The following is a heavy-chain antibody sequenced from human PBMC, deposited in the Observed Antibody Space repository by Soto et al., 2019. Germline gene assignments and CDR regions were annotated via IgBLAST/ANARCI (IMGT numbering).Heavy chain of an antibody. CDR1: GYTFTSYG. J-gene: IGHJ6*02. CDR2: ISAYNGNT. D-gene: IGHD3-10*01. CDR3: ARDKPLLLWFGGLDYYYYGMDV. V-gene: IGHV1-18*01. Sequence: ASVKVSCKASGYTFTSYGISWVRQAPGQGLEWMGWISAYNGNTNYAQELQGRVTMTTDTSTSTAYMELRSLRSDDTAVYYCARDKPLLLWFGGLDYYYYGMDVWGQGTTVTVSS.